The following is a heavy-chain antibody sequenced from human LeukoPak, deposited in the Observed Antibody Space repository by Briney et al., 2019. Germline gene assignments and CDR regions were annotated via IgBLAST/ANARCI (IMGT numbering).Heavy chain of an antibody. V-gene: IGHV3-74*01. D-gene: IGHD3-22*01. CDR3: ARDPGVVVLLDAFDI. CDR2: INSDGSST. CDR1: GFTFSSYW. J-gene: IGHJ3*02. Sequence: GGSLRLSCAASGFTFSSYWMHWVRQAPGKGLVWVSRINSDGSSTSYADSVKGRFTISRDNAKNTLYLQMNSLRAEDTAVYYCARDPGVVVLLDAFDIWGQGTMVTVSS.